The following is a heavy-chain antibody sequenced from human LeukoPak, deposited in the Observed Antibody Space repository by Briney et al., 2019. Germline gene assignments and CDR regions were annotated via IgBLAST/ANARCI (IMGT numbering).Heavy chain of an antibody. J-gene: IGHJ5*02. CDR3: ARVPYYYDSSGYYAIGSA. CDR2: IIPILGIA. D-gene: IGHD3-22*01. CDR1: GGTFSSYT. V-gene: IGHV1-69*02. Sequence: ASVKVSCKASGGTFSSYTISWVRQAPGQGLEWMGRIIPILGIANYAQKFQGRVTITADKSTSTAYMELSSLRSEDTAVYYCARVPYYYDSSGYYAIGSAWGQGTLVTVSS.